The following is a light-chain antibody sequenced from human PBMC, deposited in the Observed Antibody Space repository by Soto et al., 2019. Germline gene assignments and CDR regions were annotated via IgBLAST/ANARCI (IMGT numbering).Light chain of an antibody. J-gene: IGKJ1*01. CDR2: GAS. CDR1: QSVSSN. V-gene: IGKV3-20*01. Sequence: ERVMTQSPATLSVSPGERATLSCMASQSVSSNFAWYQQKPGQAPRLLIYGASSRATGIPDRFSGSGSGTDFTLTISRLEPEDFAVYYCQQYGSSLRTFGQGTKVDI. CDR3: QQYGSSLRT.